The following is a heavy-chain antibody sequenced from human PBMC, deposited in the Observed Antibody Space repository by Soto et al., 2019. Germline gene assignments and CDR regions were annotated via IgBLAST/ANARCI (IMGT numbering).Heavy chain of an antibody. CDR1: GFTFSDYY. CDR2: ISSSGCTI. V-gene: IGHV3-11*01. J-gene: IGHJ2*01. Sequence: QVQLVESGGGLVKPGGSLRLSCAASGFTFSDYYMSWIRQAPGKGLEWVSYISSSGCTIYYADSVKGRFTISRDNAKNSLYLQMNSLRAEDTAVYYCARDPGVYDIPSTIWYFDLWGRGTLVTVSP. CDR3: ARDPGVYDIPSTIWYFDL. D-gene: IGHD2-8*01.